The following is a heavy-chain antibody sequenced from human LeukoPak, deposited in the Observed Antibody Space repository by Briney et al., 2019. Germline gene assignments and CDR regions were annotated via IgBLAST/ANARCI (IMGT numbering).Heavy chain of an antibody. CDR3: AKDKDYGDYGYFDY. D-gene: IGHD4-17*01. V-gene: IGHV3-9*01. CDR2: ISWNSGSI. CDR1: GFTFDDYA. Sequence: GGSLRLSCAASGFTFDDYAMHWVRQAPGKGLEWVSGISWNSGSIGYADSVKGRFTISRDNAKNSLYLQMNSLRAEDTALYYCAKDKDYGDYGYFDYWGQGTLVTVSS. J-gene: IGHJ4*02.